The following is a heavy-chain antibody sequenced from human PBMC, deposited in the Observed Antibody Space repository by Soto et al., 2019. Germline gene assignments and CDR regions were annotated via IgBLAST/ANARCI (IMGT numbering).Heavy chain of an antibody. CDR2: IYYSGST. J-gene: IGHJ6*03. D-gene: IGHD3-3*01. CDR1: GGSISSSSYY. Sequence: SETLSLTCTVSGGSISSSSYYWGWIRQPPGKGLERIGSIYYSGSTYYNTSLKSRVTISVDTSKNQFSLKLSSVTAADTAVYYCARQGYDFWSGYYYVVDYYYYMDVWGKGTTVTVSS. V-gene: IGHV4-39*01. CDR3: ARQGYDFWSGYYYVVDYYYYMDV.